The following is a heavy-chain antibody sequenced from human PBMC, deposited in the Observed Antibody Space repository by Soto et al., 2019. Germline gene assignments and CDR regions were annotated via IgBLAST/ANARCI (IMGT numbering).Heavy chain of an antibody. CDR2: INSDGSTT. J-gene: IGHJ4*02. CDR1: GFTFSTYW. CDR3: ARVAVAGTHFDY. Sequence: GGSLRLSCAASGFTFSTYWMHWVRQAPGKGLVWVSRINSDGSTTSYADSVKGRFTISRDNAKNTLYLQMNSLRAEDTAVYYCARVAVAGTHFDYWGQGTLVTVSS. V-gene: IGHV3-74*01. D-gene: IGHD6-19*01.